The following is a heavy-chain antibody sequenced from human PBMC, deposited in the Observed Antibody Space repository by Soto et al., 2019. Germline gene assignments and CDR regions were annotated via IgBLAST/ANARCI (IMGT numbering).Heavy chain of an antibody. CDR2: INSDGSST. CDR3: ARGLKNYYGSDV. CDR1: GFTFNTYW. Sequence: PGGSLRLFCVASGFTFNTYWMHWVRQAPGKGLVWVSRINSDGSSTSCADSVKGRFTISRDNAKNTVYLQMNSLSGEDTALYYCARGLKNYYGSDVWGQGTTVTVSS. V-gene: IGHV3-74*01. J-gene: IGHJ6*02.